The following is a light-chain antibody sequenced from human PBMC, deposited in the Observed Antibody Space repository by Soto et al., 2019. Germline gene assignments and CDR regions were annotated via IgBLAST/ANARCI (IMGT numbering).Light chain of an antibody. CDR2: GTS. V-gene: IGKV1-6*01. CDR1: QGIRDD. CDR3: LQDYDYPRT. Sequence: AIQMTQSPSSLSASVGDRVTITCRASQGIRDDVGWYQQRPGEAPRLLIYGTSNLQSGVPSRFSGSGSGTDFTLTISSLQPEDFATYYFLQDYDYPRTFGQGTKVEIK. J-gene: IGKJ1*01.